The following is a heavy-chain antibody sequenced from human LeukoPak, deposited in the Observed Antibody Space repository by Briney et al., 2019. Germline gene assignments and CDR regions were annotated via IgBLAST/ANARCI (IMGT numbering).Heavy chain of an antibody. CDR3: ARAADTIYFDY. D-gene: IGHD3-16*01. CDR1: GFTFSSYG. CDR2: IWYDGSNK. Sequence: PGRSLRLSCAASGFTFSSYGMHWVRQAPGKGLEWVAVIWYDGSNKYYADSVKGRFTISRDNSKNTLYLQMNSLRAEDTAVYYCARAADTIYFDYWGQGTLVTVSS. J-gene: IGHJ4*02. V-gene: IGHV3-33*01.